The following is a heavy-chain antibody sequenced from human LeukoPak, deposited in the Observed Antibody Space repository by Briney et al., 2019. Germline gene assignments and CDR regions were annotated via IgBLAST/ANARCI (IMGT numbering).Heavy chain of an antibody. V-gene: IGHV4-39*07. D-gene: IGHD3-16*01. CDR3: ARGTFGAAGES. J-gene: IGHJ5*02. CDR1: GGSISSSSYY. CDR2: IYYSGST. Sequence: NPSETLSLTCTVSGGSISSSSYYWGWIRQPPGKGLEWIGSIYYSGSTYYNPSLKSRVTISVDTSKNQFSLKLSSVTAADTAVYYCARGTFGAAGESWGQGTLVTVSS.